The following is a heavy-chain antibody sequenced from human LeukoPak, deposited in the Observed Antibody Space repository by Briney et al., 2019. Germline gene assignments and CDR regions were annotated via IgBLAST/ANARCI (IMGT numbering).Heavy chain of an antibody. V-gene: IGHV3-11*06. CDR2: ISSSSSYT. CDR3: ARDYYDSSGYYPLDY. J-gene: IGHJ4*02. CDR1: GFTLSDYY. D-gene: IGHD3-22*01. Sequence: GGSLRLSCAASGFTLSDYYMSWIRQAPGKGLEWVSYISSSSSYTNYADSVKGRFTISRDNAKNSLYLQMNSLRAEDTAVYYCARDYYDSSGYYPLDYWGQGTLVTVSS.